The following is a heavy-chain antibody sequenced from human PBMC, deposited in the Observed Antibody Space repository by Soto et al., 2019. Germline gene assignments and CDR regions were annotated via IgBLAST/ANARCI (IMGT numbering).Heavy chain of an antibody. CDR2: ISYDGSDI. CDR3: ARDQGRTVTRGDWFDP. D-gene: IGHD6-19*01. V-gene: IGHV3-30-3*01. J-gene: IGHJ5*02. CDR1: GFMFSTYA. Sequence: QVQLVESGGGVVQPGRSLRLSCAASGFMFSTYAMHWVRQAPGKGLEWVAVISYDGSDIYYGDSGKGRFTISRDNSRNTLYLEMSSLHTEDTAVFYCARDQGRTVTRGDWFDPWGQGTLVTVSS.